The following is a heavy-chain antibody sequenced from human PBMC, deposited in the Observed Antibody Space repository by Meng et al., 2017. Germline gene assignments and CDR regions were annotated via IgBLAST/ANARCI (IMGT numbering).Heavy chain of an antibody. CDR1: GFSLSTSGVG. CDR3: AHSADYDSSGYYYVDY. Sequence: ITLKGSRPTLVHPTHTLTPTCTFSGFSLSTSGVGVGWIRQPPGKALEWLALIYWDDDKRYSPSLKSRLTITKDTSKNQVVLTMTNMDPVDTATYYCAHSADYDSSGYYYVDYWGQGTLVTVSS. V-gene: IGHV2-5*02. CDR2: IYWDDDK. D-gene: IGHD3-22*01. J-gene: IGHJ4*02.